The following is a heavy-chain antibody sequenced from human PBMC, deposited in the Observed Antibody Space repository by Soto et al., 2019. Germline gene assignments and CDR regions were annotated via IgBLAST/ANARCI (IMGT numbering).Heavy chain of an antibody. CDR3: GRVVIGTSRHTDSDY. CDR2: IDYNGVT. D-gene: IGHD2-21*01. CDR1: GASISSRDYD. J-gene: IGHJ4*02. Sequence: ETLSLTCSVAGASISSRDYDWGWIRQTPGKGLEWIGNIDYNGVTYYNPSLKSRVTVSKDTSKNQFSLKVASVTAADTAIYYCGRVVIGTSRHTDSDYWGQGTQVTVSS. V-gene: IGHV4-39*01.